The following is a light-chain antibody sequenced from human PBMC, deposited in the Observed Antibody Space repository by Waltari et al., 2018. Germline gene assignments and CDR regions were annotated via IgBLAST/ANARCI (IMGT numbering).Light chain of an antibody. V-gene: IGLV2-14*03. Sequence: QSALTQPASVSGSPGQSITISCTGTSSDVGGYNSVSWYQQHPGKAPKLMIYDVSHRPSGVSNRFSDSKSGNTASLTISGLQAEDGADYYCSSYTTSSTLVLFGGGTKLTVL. CDR1: SSDVGGYNS. J-gene: IGLJ2*01. CDR2: DVS. CDR3: SSYTTSSTLVL.